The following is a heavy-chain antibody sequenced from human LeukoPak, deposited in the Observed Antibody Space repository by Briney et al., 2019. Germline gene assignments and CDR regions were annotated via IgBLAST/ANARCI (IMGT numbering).Heavy chain of an antibody. D-gene: IGHD3-3*01. CDR1: GGSFSGYY. J-gene: IGHJ4*02. CDR3: ARGRGDFWSGYYGRQQYYFDY. CDR2: INHSGST. V-gene: IGHV4-34*01. Sequence: KASETLSLTCAVYGGSFSGYYWSWIRQPPGKGLGWIGEINHSGSTNYNPSLKSRVTISVDTSKNQFSLKLSSVTAADTAVYYCARGRGDFWSGYYGRQQYYFDYWGQGTLVTVSS.